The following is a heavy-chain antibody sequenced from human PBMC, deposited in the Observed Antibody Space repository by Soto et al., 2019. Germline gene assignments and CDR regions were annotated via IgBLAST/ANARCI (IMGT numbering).Heavy chain of an antibody. J-gene: IGHJ3*02. Sequence: GGSLRLSCSVSGFTFSTYGMAWTRQAPGKGLEWLSYISSSSSVIYYADSVKGRITVSRDNGKNALILQMHSLRADDTAVYYCARYLSIPSAFDIWGQGTAVTVSS. CDR1: GFTFSTYG. CDR3: ARYLSIPSAFDI. D-gene: IGHD2-2*01. CDR2: ISSSSSVI. V-gene: IGHV3-48*04.